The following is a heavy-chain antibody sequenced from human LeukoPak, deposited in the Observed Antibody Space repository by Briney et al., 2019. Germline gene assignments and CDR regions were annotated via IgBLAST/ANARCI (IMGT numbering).Heavy chain of an antibody. Sequence: ASVKVSCKASGYTFTGYYMHWVRQAPGQGLEWMGWINPNSGGTNYAQKFQGRVTMTRDTSISTAYMELSRLRSDDTAVYYCARDSYSWNYEGYWGQGTLVTVSS. CDR3: ARDSYSWNYEGY. J-gene: IGHJ4*02. CDR2: INPNSGGT. V-gene: IGHV1-2*02. D-gene: IGHD1-7*01. CDR1: GYTFTGYY.